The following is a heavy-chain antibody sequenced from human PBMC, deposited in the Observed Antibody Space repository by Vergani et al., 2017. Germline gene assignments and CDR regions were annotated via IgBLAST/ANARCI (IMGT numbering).Heavy chain of an antibody. V-gene: IGHV3-30-3*01. D-gene: IGHD2/OR15-2a*01. J-gene: IGHJ6*03. Sequence: QVQLVESGGGVVQPGRSLRLPFPASGFTFNNFAIHWVRQAPGKGLEWVAVIPYDGSNKYYADSVKGRFTISRDNSKNTLYLQMISLRAEDTAVYYCARDRVLRGDYYYYMDVWGKGTTVTVSS. CDR2: IPYDGSNK. CDR3: ARDRVLRGDYYYYMDV. CDR1: GFTFNNFA.